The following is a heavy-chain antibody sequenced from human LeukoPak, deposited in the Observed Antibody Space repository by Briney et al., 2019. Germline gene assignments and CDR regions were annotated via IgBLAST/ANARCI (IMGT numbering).Heavy chain of an antibody. CDR3: AGGVGAYYFDY. CDR1: GGSISSYY. V-gene: IGHV4-59*01. J-gene: IGHJ4*02. CDR2: IYYSGST. D-gene: IGHD1-26*01. Sequence: PSETLSLTCTVSGGSISSYYWSWIRQPPGKGLEWIGYIYYSGSTNYNPSLKSRVTISVDTSKNQFSLKLSSVTAADTAVYYCAGGVGAYYFDYWGQGTLVTVSS.